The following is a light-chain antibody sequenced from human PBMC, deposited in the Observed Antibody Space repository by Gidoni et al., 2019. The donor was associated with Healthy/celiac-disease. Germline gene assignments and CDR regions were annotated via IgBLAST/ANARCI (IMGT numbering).Light chain of an antibody. CDR1: QSVSSSY. V-gene: IGKV3-20*01. CDR3: QQYGSSPWT. Sequence: EVVLTQSPGTLSLSPGERATLSCRASQSVSSSYLAWYQQKPGQPPRLLIYGPSRRATGIPDRFSGSGSGTDFTLTISRLEPEDFAVYYCQQYGSSPWTFGRGTKVEIK. J-gene: IGKJ1*01. CDR2: GPS.